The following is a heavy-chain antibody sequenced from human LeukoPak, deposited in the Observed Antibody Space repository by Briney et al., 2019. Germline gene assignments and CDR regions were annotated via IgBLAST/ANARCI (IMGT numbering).Heavy chain of an antibody. CDR1: GYTFTGYY. D-gene: IGHD3-3*01. Sequence: ASVKVSCKASGYTFTGYYMHWVRQAPGQGLEWMGWINPNSGGTNYAQRFQGRVTMTRDTSISTAYMELSRLRSDDAAVYYCARDGYDFWSGYYHYWGQGTLVTVSS. V-gene: IGHV1-2*02. CDR3: ARDGYDFWSGYYHY. J-gene: IGHJ4*02. CDR2: INPNSGGT.